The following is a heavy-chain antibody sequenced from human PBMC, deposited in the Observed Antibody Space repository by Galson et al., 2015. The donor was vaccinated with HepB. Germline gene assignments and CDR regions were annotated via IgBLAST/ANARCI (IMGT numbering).Heavy chain of an antibody. CDR2: IKSKTDGGTT. CDR3: ARRRWLDPFDY. CDR1: GFTFSNAW. D-gene: IGHD6-19*01. V-gene: IGHV3-15*07. Sequence: SLRLSCAASGFTFSNAWMNWVRQAPGKGLEWVGRIKSKTDGGTTDYAAPVKGRFTISRDDSKNTLYLQMNSLRAEDTAVYYCARRRWLDPFDYWGQGTLVTVSS. J-gene: IGHJ4*02.